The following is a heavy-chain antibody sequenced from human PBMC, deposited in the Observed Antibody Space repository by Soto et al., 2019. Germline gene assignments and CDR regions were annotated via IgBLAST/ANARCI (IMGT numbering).Heavy chain of an antibody. Sequence: GASVKVSCKASGYTFTSYGISWVRQAPGQGLEWMGWISAYNGNTNYAQKLQGRVTMTTDTSTSTAYMELRSLRSDDTAVYYCARESLGYCSGGSCYGPNWFDPWGQGTLVTVSS. D-gene: IGHD2-15*01. V-gene: IGHV1-18*01. CDR1: GYTFTSYG. CDR3: ARESLGYCSGGSCYGPNWFDP. J-gene: IGHJ5*02. CDR2: ISAYNGNT.